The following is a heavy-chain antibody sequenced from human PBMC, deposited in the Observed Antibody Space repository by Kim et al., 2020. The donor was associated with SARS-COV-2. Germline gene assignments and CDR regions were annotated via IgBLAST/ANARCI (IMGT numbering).Heavy chain of an antibody. J-gene: IGHJ4*02. CDR3: ARKDSKWKHDYFEF. CDR1: GFSFSTYA. D-gene: IGHD1-26*01. V-gene: IGHV3-23*01. Sequence: GGSLRLSCAASGFSFSTYAMTWVRQVPGKGLEWVSTINSDGDRTYYADSVKGRFTISRDNSKNTLFLQMNSLRADDTAVYPCARKDSKWKHDYFEFWGKGALVTVSS. CDR2: INSDGDRT.